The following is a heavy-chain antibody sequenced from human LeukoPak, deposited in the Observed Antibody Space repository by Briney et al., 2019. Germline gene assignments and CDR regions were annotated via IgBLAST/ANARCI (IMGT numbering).Heavy chain of an antibody. D-gene: IGHD3-10*01. Sequence: ASVTVSCKASGYTFTSYGISWVRQAPGQGLEWMGWISAYNGNTNYAQKLQGRVTMTTDTSTSTAYMELRSLRSDDTAVYYCARAVLLWFGELPYYFDYWGQGTLVTVSS. J-gene: IGHJ4*02. CDR2: ISAYNGNT. CDR1: GYTFTSYG. V-gene: IGHV1-18*01. CDR3: ARAVLLWFGELPYYFDY.